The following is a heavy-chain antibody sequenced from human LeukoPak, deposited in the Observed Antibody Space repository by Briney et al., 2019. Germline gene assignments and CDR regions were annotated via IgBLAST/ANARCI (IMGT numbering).Heavy chain of an antibody. CDR3: AGYPNVRSSSWHDY. CDR1: GDTLSIYG. CDR2: IIPILGIA. J-gene: IGHJ4*02. Sequence: SVKVSCKAVGDTLSIYGISWVRQAPGQGLEWMGRIIPILGIANYAQKFQGRVTITADKSTSTAYMELSSLRSEDTAVYYCAGYPNVRSSSWHDYWGQGTLVTVSS. V-gene: IGHV1-69*04. D-gene: IGHD6-13*01.